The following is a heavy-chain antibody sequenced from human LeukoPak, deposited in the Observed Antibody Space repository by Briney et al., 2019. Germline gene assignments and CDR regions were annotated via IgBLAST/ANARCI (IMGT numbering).Heavy chain of an antibody. CDR1: GGSISSGGYY. CDR3: ARVGGDSGSYLDFDY. D-gene: IGHD1-26*01. CDR2: IYHSGST. J-gene: IGHJ4*02. Sequence: PSETLSLTCTVSGGSISSGGYYWSWIRQPPGKGLEWIGYIYHSGSTYYNPSLKSRVTISVDTSKNQFSLKLSSVTAADTAVYYCARVGGDSGSYLDFDYWGQGTLVTVSS. V-gene: IGHV4-30-2*01.